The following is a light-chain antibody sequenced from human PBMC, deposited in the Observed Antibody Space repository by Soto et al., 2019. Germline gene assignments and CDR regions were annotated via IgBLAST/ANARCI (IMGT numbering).Light chain of an antibody. J-gene: IGLJ2*01. CDR2: TNN. CDR1: CSNIGSNT. Sequence: QSELTQPPSASGTPGQRVSISCSGSCSNIGSNTVNWYQQLPGTAPKLLIYTNNQRPSGVPDRFSGSKSGTSASLAISGLQSEDEADYYCAAWDDSLNGVVFGGGTKLTVL. V-gene: IGLV1-44*01. CDR3: AAWDDSLNGVV.